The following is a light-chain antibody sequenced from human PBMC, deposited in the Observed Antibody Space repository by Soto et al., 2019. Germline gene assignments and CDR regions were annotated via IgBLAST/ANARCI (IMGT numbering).Light chain of an antibody. J-gene: IGKJ1*01. CDR3: QQYHHWRT. Sequence: EIVMTQFPASLSVSPGERATLSCRASQSIGSNLAWYQQKPGQAPSLLIYNASTRATGFPPRFGGSGSGTEFALTISSLQSEDSALYFCQQYHHWRTFGHGTKVDIK. CDR2: NAS. V-gene: IGKV3-15*01. CDR1: QSIGSN.